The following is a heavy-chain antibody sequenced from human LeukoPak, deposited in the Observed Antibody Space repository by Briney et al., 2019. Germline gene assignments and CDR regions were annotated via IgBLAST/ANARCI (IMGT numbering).Heavy chain of an antibody. CDR3: AEGLTRRYLDY. Sequence: GGSLRLSCAASGFVFSNYVMSWVRQAPGKGLEWVSSISGSGGSTYYADSVKGRFTISRDNPKNTLHLQMNSLRAEDTAVYYCAEGLTRRYLDYWGQGTLVTVSS. CDR1: GFVFSNYV. CDR2: ISGSGGST. V-gene: IGHV3-23*01. J-gene: IGHJ4*02. D-gene: IGHD3-9*01.